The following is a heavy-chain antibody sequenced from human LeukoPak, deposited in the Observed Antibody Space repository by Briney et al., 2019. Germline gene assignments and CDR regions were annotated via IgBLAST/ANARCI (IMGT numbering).Heavy chain of an antibody. Sequence: GGSLRLSCAASGFTFSSYWMHWVRQAPGKGLVWVSRINSDGSSTSYADSVKGRFTISRDNAKNTLYLQMNSLRAEDTAVYYCAKSMARGVLIDNWGQGTLVTVSS. V-gene: IGHV3-74*01. D-gene: IGHD3-10*01. J-gene: IGHJ4*02. CDR1: GFTFSSYW. CDR2: INSDGSST. CDR3: AKSMARGVLIDN.